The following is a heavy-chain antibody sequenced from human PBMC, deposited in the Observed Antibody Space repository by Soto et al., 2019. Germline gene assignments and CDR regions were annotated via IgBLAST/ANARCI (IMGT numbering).Heavy chain of an antibody. D-gene: IGHD5-18*01. J-gene: IGHJ4*02. CDR1: GFTFSSYA. CDR2: ISYDGSNK. V-gene: IGHV3-30-3*01. CDR3: ARAQGAMVAPCDY. Sequence: ESGGGVVQPGRSLRLSCAASGFTFSSYAMHWVRQAPGKGLEWVAVISYDGSNKYYADSVKGRFTISRDNSKNTLYLQMNSLRAEDTAVYYCARAQGAMVAPCDYWGQGTLVTVSS.